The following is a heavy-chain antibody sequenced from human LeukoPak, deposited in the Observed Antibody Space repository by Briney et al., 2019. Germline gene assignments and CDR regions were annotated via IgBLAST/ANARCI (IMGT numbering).Heavy chain of an antibody. CDR1: RGSMSDYY. J-gene: IGHJ4*02. V-gene: IGHV4-4*07. CDR3: AREPTESTTAY. CDR2: IHFSGRT. Sequence: PSETLSLTCTVSRGSMSDYYWSWIRQSAGRGLEWIGRIHFSGRTNYSPSLKSRVTISLDTSKKQVSLRLTSVIAADTAIYYCAREPTESTTAYWGQGALVTVSS. D-gene: IGHD4-11*01.